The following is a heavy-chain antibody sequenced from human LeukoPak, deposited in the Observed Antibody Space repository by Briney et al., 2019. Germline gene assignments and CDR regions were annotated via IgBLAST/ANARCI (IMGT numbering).Heavy chain of an antibody. V-gene: IGHV3-30*02. D-gene: IGHD2/OR15-2a*01. CDR2: IRYDGNNK. Sequence: GGSLRLSCGASGFTFSNYGMLWVRQAPGKGLEWVAFIRYDGNNKLYADSMKGRFTISRDNAKNTLYLQINSLRAEDTAVYYCARDGVINWFDRWGQRTLVTAPS. CDR3: ARDGVINWFDR. J-gene: IGHJ5*02. CDR1: GFTFSNYG.